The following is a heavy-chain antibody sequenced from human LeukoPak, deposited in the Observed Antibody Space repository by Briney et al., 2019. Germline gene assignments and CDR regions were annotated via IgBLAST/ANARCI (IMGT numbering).Heavy chain of an antibody. D-gene: IGHD3-22*01. CDR1: GYTFTVYY. Sequence: ASVQVPCKASGYTFTVYYIHWVRQSPGRGLESLGWINPNSVTTNYAQKFRGRVTMTRDTSISTAYMELAELTSDDTAVYYCARGHDSGYSNSLDPWGQGTLVTVSS. J-gene: IGHJ5*02. CDR2: INPNSVTT. CDR3: ARGHDSGYSNSLDP. V-gene: IGHV1-2*02.